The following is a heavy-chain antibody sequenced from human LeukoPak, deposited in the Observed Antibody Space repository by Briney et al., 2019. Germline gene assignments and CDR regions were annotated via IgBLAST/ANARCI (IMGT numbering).Heavy chain of an antibody. CDR2: IDWDDDK. CDR1: GFSLSTSGMC. V-gene: IGHV2-70*01. Sequence: SGPTLVNPTQTLTLTCTFSGFSLSTSGMCVSWIRQPPGKALEWLALIDWDDDKYYSTSLKTRLTISKDTSKNQVVLTMTNMDLVDTATYYCARIRAVGTAMDNYYYYYMDVWGKGTTVTVSS. D-gene: IGHD5-18*01. J-gene: IGHJ6*03. CDR3: ARIRAVGTAMDNYYYYYMDV.